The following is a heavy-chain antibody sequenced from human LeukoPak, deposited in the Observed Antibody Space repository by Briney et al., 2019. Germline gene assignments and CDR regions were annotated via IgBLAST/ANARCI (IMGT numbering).Heavy chain of an antibody. CDR3: ARAVRQQITMVRGVTGSNWFDP. CDR1: GFTFTSYW. V-gene: IGHV3-21*01. J-gene: IGHJ5*02. Sequence: KAGGSLRLSCAVSGFTFTSYWMSWVRQAPGKGLEWVSSISSSSSYIYYADSVKGRFTISRDNAKNSLYLQMNSLRAEDTAVYYCARAVRQQITMVRGVTGSNWFDPWGQGTLVTVSS. D-gene: IGHD3-10*01. CDR2: ISSSSSYI.